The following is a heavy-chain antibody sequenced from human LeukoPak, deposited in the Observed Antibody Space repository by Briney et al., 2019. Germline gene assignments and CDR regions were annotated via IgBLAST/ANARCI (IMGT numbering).Heavy chain of an antibody. D-gene: IGHD6-25*01. CDR3: ARERANNWFDP. J-gene: IGHJ5*02. CDR2: MNPNSGNT. Sequence: ASVKVSCKASGYTFTSYDINWVRQATGQGLEWMGWMNPNSGNTGYAQKFQGRVTITRDTSISTAYMELSSLRSEDTAVYYCARERANNWFDPWGQGTLVTVSS. CDR1: GYTFTSYD. V-gene: IGHV1-8*03.